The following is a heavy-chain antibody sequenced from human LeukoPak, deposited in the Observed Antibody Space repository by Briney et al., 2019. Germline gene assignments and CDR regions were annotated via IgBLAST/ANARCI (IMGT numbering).Heavy chain of an antibody. CDR1: GGSISSSY. D-gene: IGHD4-17*01. V-gene: IGHV4-59*08. CDR3: ARATSYGYYVDY. J-gene: IGHJ4*02. Sequence: SETLSLTCTVSGGSISSSYWSWIRQPPGKGLEWIGYIDYSGNTNYNPSLKSRVTISVERSKNQFSLKLSSVTAADTAVYYCARATSYGYYVDYWGQGTLVTVSS. CDR2: IDYSGNT.